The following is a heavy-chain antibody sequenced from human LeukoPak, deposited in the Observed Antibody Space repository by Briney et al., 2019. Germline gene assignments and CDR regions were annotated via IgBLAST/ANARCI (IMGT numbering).Heavy chain of an antibody. CDR3: ARGRRYYYGSGRFDY. V-gene: IGHV4-34*01. CDR2: INHSGST. D-gene: IGHD3-10*01. Sequence: SETLSLTCADYGGSFSGYYWSWIRKPPGKGLEWIGEINHSGSTNYNPSLKSRVTISVDTSKSQFSLKLSTVTAADTAVYYCARGRRYYYGSGRFDYWGQGTLVTVSS. J-gene: IGHJ4*02. CDR1: GGSFSGYY.